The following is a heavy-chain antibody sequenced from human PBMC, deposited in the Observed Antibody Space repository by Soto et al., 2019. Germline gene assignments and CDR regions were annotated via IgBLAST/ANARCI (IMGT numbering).Heavy chain of an antibody. CDR3: TVDTAMKGYYYYYGMDV. CDR2: IKSKTDGGTT. Sequence: PGGSLRLSCAASGFTFSNAWMSWVRQAPGKGPEWVGRIKSKTDGGTTDYAAPVKGRFTISRDDSKNTLYLQMNSLKTEDTAVYYCTVDTAMKGYYYYYGMDVWGQGTTVTVSS. D-gene: IGHD5-18*01. CDR1: GFTFSNAW. V-gene: IGHV3-15*01. J-gene: IGHJ6*02.